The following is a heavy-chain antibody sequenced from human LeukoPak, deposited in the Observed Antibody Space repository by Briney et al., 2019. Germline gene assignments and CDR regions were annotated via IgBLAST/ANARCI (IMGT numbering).Heavy chain of an antibody. J-gene: IGHJ4*02. CDR1: GFTFSSYG. V-gene: IGHV3-30*18. CDR3: AKAYNPIVILTGDY. D-gene: IGHD3-9*01. CDR2: ISYDGSNK. Sequence: GGSLRLSCAASGFTFSSYGMHWVRQAPGKGLEWVAVISYDGSNKYYADSVKGRFTISRDNSKNTLYLQMNSLRAEDTAVYYCAKAYNPIVILTGDYWGQGTLVTVSS.